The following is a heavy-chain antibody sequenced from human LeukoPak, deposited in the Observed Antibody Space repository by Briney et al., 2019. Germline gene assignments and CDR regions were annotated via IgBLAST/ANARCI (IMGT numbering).Heavy chain of an antibody. Sequence: GGSLRLSCAASGFTFSSYSMNWVRQAPGKGLEWVSSISSSSSYIYYADSVKGRFTISRDNAKNSLYLQMNSPRAEDTAVYYCARDLYALRGELLEGDAFDIWGQGTMVTVSS. D-gene: IGHD3-10*01. V-gene: IGHV3-21*01. CDR1: GFTFSSYS. CDR3: ARDLYALRGELLEGDAFDI. CDR2: ISSSSSYI. J-gene: IGHJ3*02.